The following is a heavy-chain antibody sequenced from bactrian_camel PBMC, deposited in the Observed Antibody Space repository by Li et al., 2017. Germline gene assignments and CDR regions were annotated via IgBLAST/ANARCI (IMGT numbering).Heavy chain of an antibody. CDR2: VNSGGVIT. CDR1: GFEFRGMA. D-gene: IGHD3*01. J-gene: IGHJ4*01. V-gene: IGHV3S31*01. CDR3: ASCTYNGRWTLAEYYF. Sequence: VQLVESGGGTVQPGGSLRLSCVASGFEFRGMAMSWIRQAPGKGLEWVSTVNSGGVITYYADSVKGRFTTSEDYAGTTLYLQMSRLKPEDTGIYYCASCTYNGRWTLAEYYFWGQGTQVTVS.